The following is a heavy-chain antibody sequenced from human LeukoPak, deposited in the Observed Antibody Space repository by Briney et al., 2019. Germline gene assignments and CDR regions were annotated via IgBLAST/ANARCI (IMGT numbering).Heavy chain of an antibody. D-gene: IGHD3-10*01. V-gene: IGHV4-30-4*01. J-gene: IGHJ4*02. CDR3: ARVQYYYGSGTYFYYFDS. CDR2: IYNSGST. Sequence: SQTLSLTCSVSGDSISSGDYYWGWIRQPPGKGLEWVGHIYNSGSTHCNPSLKSRVTISVDTSKNQFSLKLSSVTAADTAVYYCARVQYYYGSGTYFYYFDSWGQGTLGTVSS. CDR1: GDSISSGDYY.